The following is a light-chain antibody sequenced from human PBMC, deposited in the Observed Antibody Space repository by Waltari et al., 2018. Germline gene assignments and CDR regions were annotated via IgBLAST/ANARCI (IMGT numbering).Light chain of an antibody. J-gene: IGLJ2*01. Sequence: SYELTQLPSVSVSPGQTPSIPCSGVTLGEKYACWYQQKPGQSPVLVIYQDNKRPSGIPERFSGSNSGNTVTLTISGTQALDEADYYCQAWDSNTAGGVFGGGTKLTVL. CDR2: QDN. CDR1: TLGEKY. V-gene: IGLV3-1*01. CDR3: QAWDSNTAGGV.